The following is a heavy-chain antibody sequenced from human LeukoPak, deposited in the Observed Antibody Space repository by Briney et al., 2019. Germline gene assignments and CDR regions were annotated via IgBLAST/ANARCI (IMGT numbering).Heavy chain of an antibody. Sequence: SETLSLTCTVSGGSTSSYYWSWIRQPAGKGLEWIGRIYTSGSTNYNPSLKSRVTMSVDTSKNQFPLKLSSVTAADTAVYYCARDLYRIVVVPHYFDYWGQGTLVTVSS. D-gene: IGHD3-22*01. CDR2: IYTSGST. V-gene: IGHV4-4*07. CDR3: ARDLYRIVVVPHYFDY. CDR1: GGSTSSYY. J-gene: IGHJ4*02.